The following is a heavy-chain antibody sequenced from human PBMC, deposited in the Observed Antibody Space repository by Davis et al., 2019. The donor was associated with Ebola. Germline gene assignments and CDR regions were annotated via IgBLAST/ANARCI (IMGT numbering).Heavy chain of an antibody. V-gene: IGHV3-30*04. Sequence: GGSLRLSCAASGFTLANYAMHWVRQAPGKGLEWVVVLQRDGSAKNYADSLKGRFTISRDIPQNTMYLEINSLRVEDTAVYYCAKGTQGLPSKYDYWGQGTLVTVSS. CDR1: GFTLANYA. D-gene: IGHD1-1*01. CDR3: AKGTQGLPSKYDY. CDR2: LQRDGSAK. J-gene: IGHJ4*02.